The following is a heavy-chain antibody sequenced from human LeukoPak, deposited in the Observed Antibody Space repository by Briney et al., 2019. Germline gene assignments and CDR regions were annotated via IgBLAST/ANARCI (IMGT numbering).Heavy chain of an antibody. CDR1: SFIFSSYN. V-gene: IGHV3-30-3*01. J-gene: IGHJ4*02. D-gene: IGHD3-10*01. CDR3: ARGFGLLWFGELGGYFDY. CDR2: ISYDGSNK. Sequence: PGGSLRLSCAASSFIFSSYNMNWVRQAPGKGLEWVAVISYDGSNKYYADSVKGRFTISRDNSKNTLYLQMNSLRAEDTAVYYCARGFGLLWFGELGGYFDYWGQGTLVTASS.